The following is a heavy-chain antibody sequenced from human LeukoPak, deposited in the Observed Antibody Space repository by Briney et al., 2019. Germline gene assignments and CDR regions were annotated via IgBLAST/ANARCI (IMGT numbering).Heavy chain of an antibody. J-gene: IGHJ1*01. Sequence: ASVKVSCKASGYTFTGYYMHWVRQAPGQGLERVGRINPNSGDTNYAQKFQGRVTMTRDTSISTAYMELSRLRSDDTAVYYCASDSHIVVVTAIHRYFQHWGQGTLVTVSS. D-gene: IGHD2-21*02. CDR2: INPNSGDT. CDR1: GYTFTGYY. CDR3: ASDSHIVVVTAIHRYFQH. V-gene: IGHV1-2*06.